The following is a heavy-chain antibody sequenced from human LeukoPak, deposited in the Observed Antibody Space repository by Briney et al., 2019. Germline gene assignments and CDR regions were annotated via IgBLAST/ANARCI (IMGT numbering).Heavy chain of an antibody. Sequence: GGSLRLSCAASGFTVSDNYMSWVRQAPGKGLDWVAVISYDGSNNYYADSVKGRFTISRDNSKNTLYLQLNSLRAEDTAVYHCARESYYYDASGYQRSLPGDYWGQGTLVTVSS. J-gene: IGHJ4*02. V-gene: IGHV3-30*03. CDR3: ARESYYYDASGYQRSLPGDY. CDR2: ISYDGSNN. CDR1: GFTVSDNY. D-gene: IGHD3-22*01.